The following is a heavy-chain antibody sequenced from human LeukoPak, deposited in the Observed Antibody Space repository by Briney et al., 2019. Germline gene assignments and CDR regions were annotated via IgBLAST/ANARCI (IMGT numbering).Heavy chain of an antibody. CDR2: ISSSGSTI. CDR1: GFSFNSFE. CDR3: ARGWYNSGYYCDY. V-gene: IGHV3-48*03. J-gene: IGHJ4*02. Sequence: PGGSLRLSRAASGFSFNSFEMSWVRQAPGKGLEWVSYISSSGSTIYYADSVKGRFTISRDNAKNSLYLQMDSLRAEDTAVYYCARGWYNSGYYCDYWGQGTLVTVSS. D-gene: IGHD6-19*01.